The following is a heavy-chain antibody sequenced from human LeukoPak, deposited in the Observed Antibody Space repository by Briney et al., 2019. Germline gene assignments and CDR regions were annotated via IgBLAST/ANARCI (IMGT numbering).Heavy chain of an antibody. J-gene: IGHJ4*02. CDR2: MRPSNGNT. CDR1: GYTLTSYD. V-gene: IGHV1-8*01. D-gene: IGHD2-2*01. Sequence: ASVKVSCKASGYTLTSYDINWVRQAAGQGLEWMGWMRPSNGNTGYAQKFQGRVAMTRDTSISTAYMELSSLKSDDTAVYFCARGHWSGSTCYPFDYWGQGTLVTVSS. CDR3: ARGHWSGSTCYPFDY.